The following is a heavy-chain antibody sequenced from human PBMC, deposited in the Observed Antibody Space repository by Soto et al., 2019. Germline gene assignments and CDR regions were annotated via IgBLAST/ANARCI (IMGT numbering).Heavy chain of an antibody. Sequence: PGESLKISCKGSGYRFISHWIGWVRQMPGKGLEWTGIIYPGDSDTRYSPSFQGQVTMSADKSIGTAYLQWSSLKASDTAIYFCARLVEMSTITSAFDHWGQGTRGTVAS. CDR2: IYPGDSDT. CDR1: GYRFISHW. V-gene: IGHV5-51*01. J-gene: IGHJ4*02. CDR3: ARLVEMSTITSAFDH. D-gene: IGHD3-10*01.